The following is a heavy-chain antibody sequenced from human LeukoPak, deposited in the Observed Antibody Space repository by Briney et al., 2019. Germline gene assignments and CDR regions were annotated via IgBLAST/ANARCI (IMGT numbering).Heavy chain of an antibody. D-gene: IGHD2-8*01. CDR1: GYTFTSYY. J-gene: IGHJ4*02. CDR3: AREIVEPLTIMDHFDY. V-gene: IGHV1-46*01. Sequence: ASVNVSCKASGYTFTSYYMHWVRQAPGQGLEWMGIINSSGGSTSYAQKFQGRVTMTRDTSTSTVYMELSSLRSEDTAVYYCAREIVEPLTIMDHFDYWGQGTLVTVSS. CDR2: INSSGGST.